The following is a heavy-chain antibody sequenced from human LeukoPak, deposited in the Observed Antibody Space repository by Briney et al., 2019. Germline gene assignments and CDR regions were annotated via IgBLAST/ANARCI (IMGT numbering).Heavy chain of an antibody. D-gene: IGHD3-3*01. CDR2: IWFDGSVK. CDR1: GFTFNTYG. V-gene: IGHV3-33*06. CDR3: AKDTGVQFLEPAF. Sequence: PGGSLRLSCAASGFTFNTYGMHWVRQAPGQGLEWVAAIWFDGSVKHYSDAVKGRFTISRDNSLNTLYLQMNSLRVEDTANYYCAKDTGVQFLEPAFWGQGTLVTVSS. J-gene: IGHJ4*02.